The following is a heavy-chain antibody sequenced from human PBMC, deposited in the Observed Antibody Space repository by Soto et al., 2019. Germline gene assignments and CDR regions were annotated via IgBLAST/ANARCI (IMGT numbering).Heavy chain of an antibody. CDR1: GGTFSSYA. V-gene: IGHV1-69*01. Sequence: QVQLVQSGAEVKKPGSSVKVSCKASGGTFSSYAISWVRQAPGQGLEWMGGIIPIFGTANYAQKFQGRINITADEATRTAYMELSSLRSEDTAVYYCARGYCSSTSCYYFDYWGQGTLVTVSS. J-gene: IGHJ4*02. CDR3: ARGYCSSTSCYYFDY. D-gene: IGHD2-2*01. CDR2: IIPIFGTA.